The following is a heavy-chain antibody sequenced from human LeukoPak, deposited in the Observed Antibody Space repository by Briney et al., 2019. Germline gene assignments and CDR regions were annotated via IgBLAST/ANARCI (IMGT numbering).Heavy chain of an antibody. Sequence: SETLSLTCTVSGGSISSYYWSWIQQPPGKGLEWIGYIYYSGSTNYNPSLKSRVTISVDTSKNQFSLKLSSVTAADTAVYYCARHGTNYPPNFDYWGQGTLVTVSS. CDR3: ARHGTNYPPNFDY. CDR1: GGSISSYY. CDR2: IYYSGST. D-gene: IGHD4/OR15-4a*01. J-gene: IGHJ4*02. V-gene: IGHV4-59*08.